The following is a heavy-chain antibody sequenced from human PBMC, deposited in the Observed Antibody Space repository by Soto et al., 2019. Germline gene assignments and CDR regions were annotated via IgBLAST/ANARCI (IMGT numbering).Heavy chain of an antibody. CDR2: TYYRSKWYN. V-gene: IGHV6-1*01. Sequence: PSQTLSLTCALSGDSASSNSAAWNWRRQSPSRGLEWLGRTYYRSKWYNDYAVSVKSRITVNPDTSKNQFSLQLNSVTPEDTAVYYCARMRLAGMDVWGQGTTVTVSS. CDR3: ARMRLAGMDV. J-gene: IGHJ6*02. CDR1: GDSASSNSAA. D-gene: IGHD6-19*01.